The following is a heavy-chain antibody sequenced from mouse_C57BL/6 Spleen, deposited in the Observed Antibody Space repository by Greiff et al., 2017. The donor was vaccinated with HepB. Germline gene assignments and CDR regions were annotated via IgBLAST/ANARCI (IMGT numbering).Heavy chain of an antibody. D-gene: IGHD2-3*01. J-gene: IGHJ3*01. CDR2: ISSGSSTI. V-gene: IGHV5-17*01. CDR1: GFTFSDYG. Sequence: EVKLMESGGGLVKPGGSLKLSCAASGFTFSDYGMHWVRQAPEKGLEWVAYISSGSSTIYYADTVKGRFTISRDNAKNTLFLQMTSLRSEDTAMYYCARNYDGYPWFAYWGQGTLVTVSA. CDR3: ARNYDGYPWFAY.